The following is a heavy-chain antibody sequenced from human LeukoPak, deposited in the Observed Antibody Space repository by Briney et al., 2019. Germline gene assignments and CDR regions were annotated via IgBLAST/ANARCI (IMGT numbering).Heavy chain of an antibody. CDR3: ARKGPAAYCYYYMDV. D-gene: IGHD2-2*01. CDR2: MNPNSGNT. Sequence: ASVKVSCKASGYTFTSYDINWVRQATGQGLEWMGWMNPNSGNTGYAQKFQGRVTITRNTSINTAYMELSSLRSEDTAVYYCARKGPAAYCYYYMDVRGKGTTVTVSS. V-gene: IGHV1-8*03. CDR1: GYTFTSYD. J-gene: IGHJ6*03.